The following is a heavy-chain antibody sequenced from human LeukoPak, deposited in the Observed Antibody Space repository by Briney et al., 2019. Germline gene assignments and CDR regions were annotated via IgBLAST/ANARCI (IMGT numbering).Heavy chain of an antibody. D-gene: IGHD4-17*01. CDR1: GFTFSSYS. J-gene: IGHJ4*02. Sequence: PGGSLRLSCAVSGFTFSSYSMNWVRQAPGKGLEWVSSISSSSSYIYYADSVKGRFTISRDNAKNSLYLQMNSLRAEDTAVYYCARDLKDYGDYEFDYWGQGTLVTVSS. CDR3: ARDLKDYGDYEFDY. CDR2: ISSSSSYI. V-gene: IGHV3-21*06.